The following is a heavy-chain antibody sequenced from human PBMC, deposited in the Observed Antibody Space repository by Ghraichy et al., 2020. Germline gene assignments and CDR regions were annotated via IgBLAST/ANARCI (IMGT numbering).Heavy chain of an antibody. CDR2: IWYDGTNK. CDR3: ARDELPRGVADYHNYGMDV. CDR1: GFIFSNYG. V-gene: IGHV3-33*01. Sequence: GGSLRLSCAASGFIFSNYGIHWVRQAPGKGLEWVAVIWYDGTNKFYADSVKGRFTISRDNSKNTVYLQMNSLRVEDTAVYYCARDELPRGVADYHNYGMDVWGQGTSVTVS. J-gene: IGHJ6*02. D-gene: IGHD3-10*01.